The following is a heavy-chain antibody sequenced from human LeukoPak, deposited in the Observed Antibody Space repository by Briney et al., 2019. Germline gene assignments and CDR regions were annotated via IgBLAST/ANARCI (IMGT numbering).Heavy chain of an antibody. CDR1: GFTFSSYG. Sequence: PGGSLRLSCAASGFTFSSYGMHWVRQAPGKGLEWVAVIWYDGSNKYYADSVKGRFTISRDNSKNTLYLQMNSLRAEDTAVYYCAKGVGAVNYYGMDVWGQGTTVTVSS. V-gene: IGHV3-33*06. CDR3: AKGVGAVNYYGMDV. D-gene: IGHD1-26*01. J-gene: IGHJ6*02. CDR2: IWYDGSNK.